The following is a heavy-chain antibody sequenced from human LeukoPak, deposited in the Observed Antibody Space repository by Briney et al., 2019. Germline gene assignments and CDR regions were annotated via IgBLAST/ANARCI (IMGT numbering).Heavy chain of an antibody. CDR3: ARLGSEVRAPYNWFDP. CDR1: GYTFTGYY. Sequence: GASVKVSCKASGYTFTGYYMHWVRQAPGQGLEWMGWINPNSVGTNYAQKFQGRVTMTRDTSISTAYMELSRLRSDDTAVYYCARLGSEVRAPYNWFDPWGQGTLVTVSS. D-gene: IGHD3-10*01. V-gene: IGHV1-2*02. J-gene: IGHJ5*02. CDR2: INPNSVGT.